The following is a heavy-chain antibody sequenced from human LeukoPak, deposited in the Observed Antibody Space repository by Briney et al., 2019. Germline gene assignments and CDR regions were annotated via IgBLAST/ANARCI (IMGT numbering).Heavy chain of an antibody. CDR3: ARDGFTMIVVGWYFDL. CDR1: GFTFSTYS. D-gene: IGHD3-22*01. Sequence: GGSLRLSCAASGFTFSTYSMNWVRQAPGKGLEWVSYIGGSHTSIDYADSVKGRFTISRDNAKNSLYLQMNSLRDEDTAVYYCARDGFTMIVVGWYFDLWGRGTLVTVSS. CDR2: IGGSHTSI. J-gene: IGHJ2*01. V-gene: IGHV3-48*02.